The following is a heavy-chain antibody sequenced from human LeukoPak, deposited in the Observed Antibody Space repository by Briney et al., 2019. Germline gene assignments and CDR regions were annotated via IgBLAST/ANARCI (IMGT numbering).Heavy chain of an antibody. CDR2: IYDSGST. CDR3: ARAASDYDILTGYSHTRFDY. Sequence: PSETLSLTCSVSGGSISIYFWNWVRQPPGKGLEWIGYIYDSGSTNYNPSLKSRVTMSVDTSKNQFSLKLSSVTAADTAVYYCARAASDYDILTGYSHTRFDYWGQGTLVTVSS. CDR1: GGSISIYF. D-gene: IGHD3-9*01. J-gene: IGHJ4*02. V-gene: IGHV4-59*12.